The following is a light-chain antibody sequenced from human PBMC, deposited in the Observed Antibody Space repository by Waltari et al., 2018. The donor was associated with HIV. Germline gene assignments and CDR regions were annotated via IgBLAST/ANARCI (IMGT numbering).Light chain of an antibody. V-gene: IGKV4-1*01. CDR1: QSILYSSTNKNH. CDR3: QQYYSSPYT. Sequence: DIVMPQSPDSLTVSLGEAATISCKSSQSILYSSTNKNHLTRYQQKPGQPPKLLIYWASTRESGVPDRFSGSGSGTDFTLTISSLQPEDAAVYFCQQYYSSPYTFGQGTKLEI. J-gene: IGKJ2*01. CDR2: WAS.